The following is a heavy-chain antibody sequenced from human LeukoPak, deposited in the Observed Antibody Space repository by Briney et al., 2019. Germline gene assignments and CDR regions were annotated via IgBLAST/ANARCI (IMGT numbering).Heavy chain of an antibody. CDR3: ARGADAFYGDYLNAPGHAFDI. CDR1: GDSISSRSYY. J-gene: IGHJ3*02. V-gene: IGHV4-39*07. Sequence: PSETLSPTCTVSGDSISSRSYYWGWIRQPPGKGLEWIGSIYYSGSTYYNPSLKSRVTISVDTSKNQFSLKLSSVTAADTAVYYCARGADAFYGDYLNAPGHAFDIWGQGTKVTVSS. D-gene: IGHD4-17*01. CDR2: IYYSGST.